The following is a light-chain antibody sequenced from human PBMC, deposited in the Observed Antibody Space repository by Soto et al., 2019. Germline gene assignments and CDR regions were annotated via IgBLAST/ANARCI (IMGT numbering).Light chain of an antibody. CDR1: SSSIRSNY. CDR2: RNN. J-gene: IGLJ2*01. V-gene: IGLV1-47*01. CDR3: AAWDDSLSGVV. Sequence: QSVLTQPPSASGTPGQRVTISCSGSSSSIRSNYVYWYQQLPGTAPKLLIYRNNQRPSGVPDRFSGSKSGTSASLAISGLRSEDEADYYCAAWDDSLSGVVFGGGTKLTVL.